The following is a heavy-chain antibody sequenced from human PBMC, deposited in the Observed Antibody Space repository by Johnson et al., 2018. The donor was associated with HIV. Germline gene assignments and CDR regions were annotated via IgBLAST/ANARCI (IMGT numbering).Heavy chain of an antibody. J-gene: IGHJ3*02. D-gene: IGHD6-6*01. Sequence: QVQLVESGGGVVQPGRSLRLSCAASGFTFSDYYMNWIRQAPGKGLEWVSYISSSGSTIYYADSVKGRFTISRDNAENSLYLQMNSLRAEDTAVYYCARALLIAARPVGAFDIWGQGTMVTVSS. CDR1: GFTFSDYY. CDR3: ARALLIAARPVGAFDI. CDR2: ISSSGSTI. V-gene: IGHV3-11*04.